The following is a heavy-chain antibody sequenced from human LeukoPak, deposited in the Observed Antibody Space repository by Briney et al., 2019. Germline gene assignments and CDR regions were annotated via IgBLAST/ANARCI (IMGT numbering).Heavy chain of an antibody. CDR3: ARKREKAGGYDILTGYLPQYYYYGMDV. D-gene: IGHD3-9*01. V-gene: IGHV1-18*01. J-gene: IGHJ6*02. Sequence: ASVTVSCKASVYTFTSYGISWVRQAPGQGLKWMGWISAYNGKTNYAQKLQGRVTMTTDTSTSTAYMVLSSLRSDDTAVYYCARKREKAGGYDILTGYLPQYYYYGMDVWGQGTTVTVSS. CDR1: VYTFTSYG. CDR2: ISAYNGKT.